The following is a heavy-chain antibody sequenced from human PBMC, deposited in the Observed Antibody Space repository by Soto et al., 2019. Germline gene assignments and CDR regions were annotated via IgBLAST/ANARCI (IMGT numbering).Heavy chain of an antibody. Sequence: DVQLVESGGGLVKPGGSLRLSCAASGFIFSSHNMNWVRQAPGKGLEWVSSITGSSSYIFYADSVKGRFTISRDNAKNTVYLQVNSLRAEDTGVYYCARLVASETGYGMDVWGHGTTVTVSS. CDR2: ITGSSSYI. J-gene: IGHJ6*02. D-gene: IGHD3-9*01. CDR1: GFIFSSHN. CDR3: ARLVASETGYGMDV. V-gene: IGHV3-21*06.